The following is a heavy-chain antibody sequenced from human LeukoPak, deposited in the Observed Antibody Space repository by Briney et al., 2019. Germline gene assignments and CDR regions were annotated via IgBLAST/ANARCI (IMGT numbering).Heavy chain of an antibody. CDR1: TSR. CDR2: IGTYGGDT. CDR3: ARDPWNFYDDSGYNRDFDS. J-gene: IGHJ5*01. Sequence: ASVKVSCKATSRISWVRQAPGQGLEWMGWIGTYGGDTYYTQKFQGRITVTTDTSTSTVYMELRNLRSGDTAVYYCARDPWNFYDDSGYNRDFDSWGQGTLVTVSS. D-gene: IGHD3-22*01. V-gene: IGHV1-18*01.